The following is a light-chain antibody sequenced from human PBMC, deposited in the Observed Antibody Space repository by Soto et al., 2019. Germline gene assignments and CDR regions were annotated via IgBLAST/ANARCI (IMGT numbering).Light chain of an antibody. J-gene: IGKJ5*01. CDR2: HAS. V-gene: IGKV1-5*01. Sequence: QRTQSPSTLPASVGHTVTIPCRASQSISTWLAWYQQKPGTAPKVLIYHASNLQSGVPSRFSGSGSGTEFTLTISSLQPEDFATYFCQQTNRFPLTFGQGTRLEIK. CDR1: QSISTW. CDR3: QQTNRFPLT.